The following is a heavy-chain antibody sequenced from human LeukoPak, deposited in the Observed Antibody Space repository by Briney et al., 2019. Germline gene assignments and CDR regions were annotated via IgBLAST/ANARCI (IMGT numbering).Heavy chain of an antibody. CDR1: GASLSSYY. D-gene: IGHD2/OR15-2a*01. J-gene: IGHJ5*02. CDR2: ISGTGKT. CDR3: ATGYYEPFAT. V-gene: IGHV4-59*01. Sequence: SETLSPTCSVSGASLSSYYWDWLRQPPGKGLECIGYISGTGKTDSNPSLESRGSISLGTSKKQFSLRLRPVTAADSAVYYCATGYYEPFATWGPGILVTVPS.